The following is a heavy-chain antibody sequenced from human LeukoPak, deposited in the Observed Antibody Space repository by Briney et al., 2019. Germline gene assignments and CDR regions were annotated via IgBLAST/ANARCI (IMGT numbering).Heavy chain of an antibody. CDR1: GFTFSNYW. J-gene: IGHJ4*02. D-gene: IGHD2-2*01. CDR2: IKADGSEK. Sequence: GGSLRLSCAASGFTFSNYWISWVRQAPEKGLGWLANIKADGSEKQYVDSVKGRFTISRDNAKNSLYLQMNSLRAEDTAVYYCARDPCCYSSSWGPYFDYWGQGTLVTVSS. CDR3: ARDPCCYSSSWGPYFDY. V-gene: IGHV3-7*01.